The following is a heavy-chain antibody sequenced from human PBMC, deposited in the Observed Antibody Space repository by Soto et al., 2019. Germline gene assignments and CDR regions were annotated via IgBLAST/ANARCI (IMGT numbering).Heavy chain of an antibody. J-gene: IGHJ5*02. CDR1: GFTFSSYG. D-gene: IGHD6-19*01. V-gene: IGHV3-33*01. CDR2: IWYDGSNK. Sequence: GGSLRLSCAASGFTFSSYGMHWVRQAPGKGLEWVAVIWYDGSNKYYADSVKGRFTISRDNSKNTLYLQMNSLRAEDTAVYYCARDSRREKQWLVSNWFDPWGQGTLVTVSS. CDR3: ARDSRREKQWLVSNWFDP.